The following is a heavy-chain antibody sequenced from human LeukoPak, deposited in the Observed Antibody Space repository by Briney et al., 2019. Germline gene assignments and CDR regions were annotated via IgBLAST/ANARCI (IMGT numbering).Heavy chain of an antibody. CDR1: GYTFTSYA. Sequence: ASVKVSCKASGYTFTSYAMHWVRQAPGQRLEWMGWINAGNGNTKYSQKFQGRVTITRDTSASTAYMELSSLRSEDTAVYYCARAPQGTYYYGSGSYYPDYWGQGTLATVSS. CDR3: ARAPQGTYYYGSGSYYPDY. D-gene: IGHD3-10*01. J-gene: IGHJ4*02. CDR2: INAGNGNT. V-gene: IGHV1-3*01.